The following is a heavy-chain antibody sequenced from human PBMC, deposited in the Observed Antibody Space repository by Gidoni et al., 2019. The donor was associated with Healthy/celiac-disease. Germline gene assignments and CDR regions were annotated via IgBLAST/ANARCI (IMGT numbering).Heavy chain of an antibody. CDR3: ARERLTGDVFEY. CDR2: INTKSGDT. CDR1: GNRFTDYY. J-gene: IGHJ4*02. Sequence: QVQLVQSGAEVKKPGDSVKVSCKASGNRFTDYYMHWVRQAHGQGLELMGWINTKSGDTNYVQKFQGRVNMTRDTSIIAFMELSRLRSDDTAVYYCARERLTGDVFEYWGQGTLVTVSS. D-gene: IGHD7-27*01. V-gene: IGHV1-2*02.